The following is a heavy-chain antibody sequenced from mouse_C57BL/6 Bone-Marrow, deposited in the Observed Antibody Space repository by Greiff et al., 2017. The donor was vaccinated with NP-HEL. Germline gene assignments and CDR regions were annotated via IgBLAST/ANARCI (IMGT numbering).Heavy chain of an antibody. D-gene: IGHD2-5*01. CDR1: GYTFTDYY. Sequence: QVQLQQSGAELVRPGASVKLSCKASGYTFTDYYINWVKQRPGQGLEWIARIYPGSGNTYYNEKFKGKATLTAEKSSSTAYMQLSSLTSEDSAVYFCARKYKSNYSSYWYCDVWGTGTTVTVSS. CDR3: ARKYKSNYSSYWYCDV. V-gene: IGHV1-76*01. CDR2: IYPGSGNT. J-gene: IGHJ1*03.